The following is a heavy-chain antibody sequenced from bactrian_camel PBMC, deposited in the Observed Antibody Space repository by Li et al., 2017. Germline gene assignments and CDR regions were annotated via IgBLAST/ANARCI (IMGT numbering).Heavy chain of an antibody. Sequence: HVQLVESGGGSVQAGESLRLSCTASGFTFDDSSMGWYRLAPGNSCELVSTIRSDDSTYYADSVKGRFAISRDNAKNTAYLQMNSLKSEDTALYYCAFGVGGWAEFGNWGQGTQVTVS. CDR3: AFGVGGWAEFGN. CDR1: GFTFDDSS. J-gene: IGHJ6*01. D-gene: IGHD5*01. CDR2: IRSDDST. V-gene: IGHV3S63*01.